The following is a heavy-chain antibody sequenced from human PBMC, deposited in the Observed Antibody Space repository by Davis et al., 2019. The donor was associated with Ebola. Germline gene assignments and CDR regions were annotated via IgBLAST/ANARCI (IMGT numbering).Heavy chain of an antibody. CDR3: ARFGIVGATNAFDI. V-gene: IGHV1-69*13. CDR1: GYSFTDDG. Sequence: SVKVSCKASGYSFTDDGISWVRQPPGQGLEWMGGIIPIFGTANYAQKFQGRVTITADESTSTAYMELSSLRAEDTAVYYCARFGIVGATNAFDIWGQGTMVTVSS. CDR2: IIPIFGTA. D-gene: IGHD1-26*01. J-gene: IGHJ3*02.